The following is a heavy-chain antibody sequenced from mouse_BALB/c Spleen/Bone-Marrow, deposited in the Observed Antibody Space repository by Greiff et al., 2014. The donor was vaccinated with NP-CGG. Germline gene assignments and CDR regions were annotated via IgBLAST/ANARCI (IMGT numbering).Heavy chain of an antibody. CDR1: WVSLSRYN. D-gene: IGHD2-1*01. Sequence: QGPLKGAGPGLGAPSQSLSITFTFSWVSLSRYNVHWGRQPPGKGLEWLGMIWGGGSTDYNSALKSRLSISKDNSKSQVFLKMNSLQTDDTAMYYCARLDGNYGYYFDYWGQGTTLTVSS. CDR2: IWGGGST. V-gene: IGHV2-6-4*01. CDR3: ARLDGNYGYYFDY. J-gene: IGHJ2*01.